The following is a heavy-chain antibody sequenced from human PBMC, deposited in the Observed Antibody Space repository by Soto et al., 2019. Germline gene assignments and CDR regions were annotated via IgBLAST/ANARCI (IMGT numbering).Heavy chain of an antibody. CDR3: AREVNDYGGSNPAFDY. Sequence: QVQLVQSGAEVKKPGASVKVSCKASGYTFTSCDVNWLRQAPGQGLEWMGWMHPDGGNTGYAPKFQGRVTMTRDSSMSTAYMELSSLTSEDTAVYYCAREVNDYGGSNPAFDYWGQGTLVTVSS. J-gene: IGHJ4*02. D-gene: IGHD4-17*01. CDR2: MHPDGGNT. CDR1: GYTFTSCD. V-gene: IGHV1-8*01.